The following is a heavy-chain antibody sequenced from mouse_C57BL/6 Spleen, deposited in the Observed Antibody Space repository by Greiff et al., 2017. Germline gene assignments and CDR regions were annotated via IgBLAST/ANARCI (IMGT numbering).Heavy chain of an antibody. J-gene: IGHJ4*01. D-gene: IGHD2-14*01. CDR3: ARSGPYRGARDY. V-gene: IGHV1-53*01. Sequence: QVQLQQPGTELVKPGASVKLSCKASGYTFTSYWMHWVKQRPGQGLEWIGNINPSNGGTNYNEKFKSKDTLTVDKSSSTAYMQLSSLTSEDSAVYYCARSGPYRGARDYWGQGTSVTVSS. CDR2: INPSNGGT. CDR1: GYTFTSYW.